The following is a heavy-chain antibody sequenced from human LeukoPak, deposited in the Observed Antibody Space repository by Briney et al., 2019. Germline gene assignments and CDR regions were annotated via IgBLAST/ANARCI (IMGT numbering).Heavy chain of an antibody. D-gene: IGHD6-6*01. CDR1: GYTFTTYA. V-gene: IGHV1-3*01. CDR2: INAGNGNT. CDR3: AREYSSSSGRTFDY. Sequence: ASVKVSCEASGYTFTTYAMHWVRQAPGQGLEWMGWINAGNGNTKYSQKFQGKVTITRDTSASTVYMELSSLRPEDTAVCYCAREYSSSSGRTFDYWGQGTLVTVSS. J-gene: IGHJ4*02.